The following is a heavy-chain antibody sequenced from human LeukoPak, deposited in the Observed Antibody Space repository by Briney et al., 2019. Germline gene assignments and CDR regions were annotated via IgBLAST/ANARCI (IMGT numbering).Heavy chain of an antibody. Sequence: GGSLRLSCAASGFTFSSYSMNWVRQAPGKGLEWVSSISSSSSYIYYADSVKGRFTISRDNAKNSLYLQMNSLRAEDTAVYYCAKGLPGEYYDSSGYYSILAEYFQHWGQGTLVTVSS. V-gene: IGHV3-21*01. CDR2: ISSSSSYI. CDR1: GFTFSSYS. CDR3: AKGLPGEYYDSSGYYSILAEYFQH. D-gene: IGHD3-22*01. J-gene: IGHJ1*01.